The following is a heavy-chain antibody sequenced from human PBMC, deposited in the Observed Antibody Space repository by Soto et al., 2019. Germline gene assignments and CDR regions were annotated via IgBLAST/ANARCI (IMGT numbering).Heavy chain of an antibody. CDR1: GFTFRTYA. CDR2: LTNNGDST. J-gene: IGHJ4*02. V-gene: IGHV3-64D*06. CDR3: VKGGIPAPGRYWNYFDY. D-gene: IGHD6-13*01. Sequence: PGGSLRLSCSASGFTFRTYALYWVRQAPGKGLECVSALTNNGDSTYYADSVKGRFTISRDISQNTMYLQVSSLRAEDTAVYYCVKGGIPAPGRYWNYFDYWGQGILVTVSS.